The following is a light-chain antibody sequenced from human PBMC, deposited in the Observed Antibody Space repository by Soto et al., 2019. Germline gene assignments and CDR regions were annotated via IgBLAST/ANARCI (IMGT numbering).Light chain of an antibody. CDR1: QSVSSNY. J-gene: IGKJ4*01. CDR2: GAS. V-gene: IGKV3-20*01. Sequence: EVVLTQSPGTLSLSPGERATLSCRVSQSVSSNYLAWYQQKPGQAPRLLIYGASSRATGIPDRFSGSGSGTEFTLTISSLQSEDFAIYYCHQYNTWPLTFGGGGKVDI. CDR3: HQYNTWPLT.